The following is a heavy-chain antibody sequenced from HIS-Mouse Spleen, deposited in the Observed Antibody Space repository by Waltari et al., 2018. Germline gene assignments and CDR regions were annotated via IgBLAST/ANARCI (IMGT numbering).Heavy chain of an antibody. V-gene: IGHV4-39*07. D-gene: IGHD6-13*01. CDR3: AREIPYSSSWYDWYFDL. CDR1: GGPISSSSYY. J-gene: IGHJ2*01. Sequence: QLQLQESGPGLVKPSETLSLTCTVSGGPISSSSYYWGWIRQPPGKGLVWIGSINYSGSTFYNPYLMSRVPISVDTSKSQVSLKLSSVTAADTAVYYCAREIPYSSSWYDWYFDLWGRGTRVTVSS. CDR2: INYSGST.